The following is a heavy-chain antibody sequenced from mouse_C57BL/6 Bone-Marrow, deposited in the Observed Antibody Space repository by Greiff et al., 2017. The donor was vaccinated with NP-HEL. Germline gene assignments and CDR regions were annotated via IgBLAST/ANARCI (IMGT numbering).Heavy chain of an antibody. V-gene: IGHV1-63*01. CDR1: GYTFTNYW. CDR3: ARVYGNYFDY. Sequence: VQRVESGAELVRPGTSVKMSCKASGYTFTNYWIGWAKQRPGHGLEWIGDIYPGGGYTNYNEKFKGKATLTADKSSSTAYMQFSSLTSEDSAIYYCARVYGNYFDYWGQGTTLTVSS. D-gene: IGHD2-1*01. J-gene: IGHJ2*01. CDR2: IYPGGGYT.